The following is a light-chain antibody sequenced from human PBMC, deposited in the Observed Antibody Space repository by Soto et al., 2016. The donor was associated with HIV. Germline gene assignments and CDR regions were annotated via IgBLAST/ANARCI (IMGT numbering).Light chain of an antibody. CDR1: QSINSW. Sequence: DIQMTQSPSTLSASVGDRVTITCRASQSINSWLAWYQQKAGKAPKLLIYAASSLQSGVPSRFSGSGFGTEFALSISSLQPDDFATYYCQQYHSYPWTFGQGTKVEIK. J-gene: IGKJ1*01. CDR2: AAS. V-gene: IGKV1-5*01. CDR3: QQYHSYPWT.